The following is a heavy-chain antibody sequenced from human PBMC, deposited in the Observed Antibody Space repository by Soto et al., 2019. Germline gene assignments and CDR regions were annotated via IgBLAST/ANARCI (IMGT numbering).Heavy chain of an antibody. CDR1: GFTFTNYG. CDR2: IGTSGATT. V-gene: IGHV3-23*01. J-gene: IGHJ4*02. CDR3: AKRRNNSGTDF. Sequence: EVQLLESGGGLVQPGGSLRLSCAASGFTFTNYGMSWVGQAPGKGLELVSAIGTSGATTYYAASVKGRVTISRDNSNNTLALQMTSLRAEATAVYYCAKRRNNSGTDFWGQGTLVAVAS. D-gene: IGHD1-1*01.